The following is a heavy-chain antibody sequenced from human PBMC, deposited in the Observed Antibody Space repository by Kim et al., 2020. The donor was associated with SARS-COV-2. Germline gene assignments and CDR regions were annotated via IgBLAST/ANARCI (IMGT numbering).Heavy chain of an antibody. CDR3: ARRLAH. CDR1: GFTFNSYS. CDR2: ISSSGSSI. Sequence: GGSLRLSCAASGFTFNSYSMNWVRQAPGKGLEWISYISSSGSSIYYADSVKGRFTISRDKAKNLVFLQMNSLRTDDTAVYYCARRLAHCGQGFLVTGSS. J-gene: IGHJ4*02. V-gene: IGHV3-48*01. D-gene: IGHD4-17*01.